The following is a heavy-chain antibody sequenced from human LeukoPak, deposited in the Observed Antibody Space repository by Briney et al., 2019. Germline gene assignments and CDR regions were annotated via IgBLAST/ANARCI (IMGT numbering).Heavy chain of an antibody. V-gene: IGHV3-30-3*02. CDR1: GFTFSSYA. D-gene: IGHD4-23*01. Sequence: GRSLRLSCAASGFTFSSYAMHWVRQAPGKGLEWVAVISYDGSNKYYADSVKGRFTISRDNSKNTLYLQMNSLRAEDTAVYYCAKWGSTVVTSDNWFDPWGQGTLVTVSS. CDR3: AKWGSTVVTSDNWFDP. CDR2: ISYDGSNK. J-gene: IGHJ5*02.